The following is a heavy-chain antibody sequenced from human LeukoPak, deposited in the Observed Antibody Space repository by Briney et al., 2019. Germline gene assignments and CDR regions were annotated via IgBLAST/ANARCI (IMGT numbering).Heavy chain of an antibody. Sequence: GGSLRLSCAASGFSFDNYAMSWVRQAPGKGLEGVSAIGGSTGRTYYADSVRGPFTVSRAKSKNNLYLQMTSLRAEDTAIYYCAKDRRSLVGPTNFDYWGQGTPVTVSS. CDR3: AKDRRSLVGPTNFDY. V-gene: IGHV3-23*01. CDR1: GFSFDNYA. J-gene: IGHJ4*02. CDR2: IGGSTGRT. D-gene: IGHD1-26*01.